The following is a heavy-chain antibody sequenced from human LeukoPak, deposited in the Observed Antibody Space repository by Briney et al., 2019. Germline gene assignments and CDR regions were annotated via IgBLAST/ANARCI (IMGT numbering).Heavy chain of an antibody. Sequence: SETLSLTCTVSGGSISSYYWSWIRQPPGKGLEWIGEINHSGSTNYNPSLKSRVTISVDTSKNQFSLKLSSVTAADTAVYYCARRPDVTTTETLIVYFDYWGQGTLVTVSS. D-gene: IGHD4-17*01. CDR3: ARRPDVTTTETLIVYFDY. J-gene: IGHJ4*02. CDR2: INHSGST. CDR1: GGSISSYY. V-gene: IGHV4-34*01.